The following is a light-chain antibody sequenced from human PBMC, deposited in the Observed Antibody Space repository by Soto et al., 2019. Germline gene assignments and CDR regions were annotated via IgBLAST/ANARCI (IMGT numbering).Light chain of an antibody. CDR1: SSDVGSYNR. CDR3: NSYTISGTYV. Sequence: QSALTQPPPVSGSPGQSVAISCIGDSSDVGSYNRVSWYQQSPGTAPKLIIYEVTTRPSGVPDRFSGSKSGNTASLTISGLQAEDEADYYCNSYTISGTYVSGTGTKVTVL. CDR2: EVT. J-gene: IGLJ1*01. V-gene: IGLV2-18*02.